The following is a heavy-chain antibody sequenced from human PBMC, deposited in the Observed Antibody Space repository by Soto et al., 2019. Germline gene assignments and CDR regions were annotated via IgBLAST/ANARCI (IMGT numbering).Heavy chain of an antibody. CDR2: IIPMFGTA. J-gene: IGHJ4*02. V-gene: IGHV1-69*13. D-gene: IGHD1-26*01. CDR3: ARSVGVTTLPYLDY. Sequence: VASVKVSCKAAGGTFSSYGISWVRQAPGQGLEWMGGIIPMFGTATHTQNFQGRLTITADESTSTAYMELSSLRSEDTAVYFCARSVGVTTLPYLDYWGQGTLVTVSS. CDR1: GGTFSSYG.